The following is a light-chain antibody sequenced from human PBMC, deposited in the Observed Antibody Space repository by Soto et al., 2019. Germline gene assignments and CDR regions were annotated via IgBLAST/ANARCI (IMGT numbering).Light chain of an antibody. V-gene: IGLV2-14*01. J-gene: IGLJ2*01. CDR1: SSDVGGYNY. CDR3: SSYTSSSTLDVV. Sequence: QSALTQPASVSGSPGPSITISCTGTSSDVGGYNYVSWYQQHPGKAPKLIIYDVSNRPSGVSNRFSGSKSGNTASLTISGLQAEDEADDYYSSYTSSSTLDVVFGGGTKLTVL. CDR2: DVS.